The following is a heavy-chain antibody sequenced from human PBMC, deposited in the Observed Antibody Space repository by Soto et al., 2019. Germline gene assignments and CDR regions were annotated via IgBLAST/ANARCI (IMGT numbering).Heavy chain of an antibody. CDR1: GFTFSSYA. Sequence: GSLRLSCAASGFTFSSYAMHWVRQAPGKGLERVAVISYDGSNKYYADSVKGRFTISRDNSKNTLYLQMNSLRAEDTVVFYCVKCDGSAFYFFYFGPWGQGTLVTVSS. V-gene: IGHV3-30*14. CDR3: VKCDGSAFYFFYFGP. CDR2: ISYDGSNK. D-gene: IGHD3-10*01. J-gene: IGHJ4*02.